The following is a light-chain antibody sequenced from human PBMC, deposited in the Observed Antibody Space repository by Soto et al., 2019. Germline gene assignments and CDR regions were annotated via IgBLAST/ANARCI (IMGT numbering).Light chain of an antibody. J-gene: IGLJ1*01. Sequence: QSVLTQPPSVSGAPGQRVTISCTGSSSNIGAGYDVNWYQQLPGTAPKFLIYGNSNRPSGVPDRFSGSKSGTSASLAITELQAEDEADYYCQSYDSSLSGYVFGIGTKLTVL. CDR2: GNS. CDR3: QSYDSSLSGYV. V-gene: IGLV1-40*01. CDR1: SSNIGAGYD.